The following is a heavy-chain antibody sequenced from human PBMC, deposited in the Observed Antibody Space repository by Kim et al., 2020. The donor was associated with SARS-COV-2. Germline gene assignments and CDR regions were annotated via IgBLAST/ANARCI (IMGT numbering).Heavy chain of an antibody. D-gene: IGHD1-26*01. CDR3: TRGAGVGATDY. V-gene: IGHV3-73*01. CDR2: IRSKANSYAT. J-gene: IGHJ4*02. CDR1: GFTFSGSA. Sequence: GGSLRLSCAASGFTFSGSAMHWVRQASGKGLEWVGRIRSKANSYATAYAASVKGRFTISRDDSKNTAYLQMNSLKTEDTAVYYCTRGAGVGATDYWGQGTLVTVSS.